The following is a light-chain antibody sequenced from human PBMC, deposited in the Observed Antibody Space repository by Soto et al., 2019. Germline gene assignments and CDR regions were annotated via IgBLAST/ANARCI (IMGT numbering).Light chain of an antibody. CDR3: SSYTSSSVVV. Sequence: QSALTQPASVSGSPRQSITISCTGTSIDVGGYNYVSWYQQHPGKAPKLMIYEVSNRPSGVSNRFSGSKSGNTASLTISGLQAEDEADYYCSSYTSSSVVVFGGGTQLTVL. CDR2: EVS. CDR1: SIDVGGYNY. V-gene: IGLV2-14*01. J-gene: IGLJ2*01.